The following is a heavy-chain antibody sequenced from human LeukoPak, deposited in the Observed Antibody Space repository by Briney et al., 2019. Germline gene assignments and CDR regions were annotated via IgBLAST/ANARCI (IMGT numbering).Heavy chain of an antibody. CDR3: TTDIGYSGYDLSPWYYYYYGMDV. V-gene: IGHV3-15*01. D-gene: IGHD5-12*01. CDR1: GSTFSNAW. CDR2: IKSKTDGGTT. J-gene: IGHJ6*02. Sequence: PGGSLRLSCAASGSTFSNAWMSWVRQAPGKGLEWVGRIKSKTDGGTTDYAAPVKGRFTISRDDSKNTLYLQMNSLKTEDTAVYYCTTDIGYSGYDLSPWYYYYYGMDVWGQGTTVTVSS.